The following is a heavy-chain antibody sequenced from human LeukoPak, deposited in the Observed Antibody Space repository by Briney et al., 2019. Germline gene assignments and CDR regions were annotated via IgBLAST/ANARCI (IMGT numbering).Heavy chain of an antibody. CDR1: GFTFSNYG. D-gene: IGHD1-1*01. Sequence: GGSLRLSCATSGFTFSNYGMHWVRQAPGKGLEWVAVISHDGTKEYYADSVKGRFTISRDNSKNTLFLQINGLRGEDTAVYYCANNFHETGFDHWGEGPLVTVSS. V-gene: IGHV3-30*18. CDR3: ANNFHETGFDH. CDR2: ISHDGTKE. J-gene: IGHJ4*02.